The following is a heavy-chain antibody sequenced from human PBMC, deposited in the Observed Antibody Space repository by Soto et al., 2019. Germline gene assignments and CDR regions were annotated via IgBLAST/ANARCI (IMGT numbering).Heavy chain of an antibody. CDR3: VRGASAVPSYFDY. CDR1: GFTFSSYA. CDR2: INSDGSST. J-gene: IGHJ4*02. Sequence: GGSLRLSCAASGFTFSSYAMSWVRQAPGEGLVWVSRINSDGSSTLYADSVKGRFTFSRDNAKNTLYLQMNSLKAEDTAVYYCVRGASAVPSYFDYWGQGSLVTVSS. V-gene: IGHV3-74*01.